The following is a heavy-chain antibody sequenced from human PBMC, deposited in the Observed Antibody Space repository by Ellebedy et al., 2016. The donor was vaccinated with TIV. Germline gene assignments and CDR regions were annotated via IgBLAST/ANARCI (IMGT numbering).Heavy chain of an antibody. V-gene: IGHV4-34*01. D-gene: IGHD2-15*01. CDR1: GGSFSGYY. CDR2: INHSGST. Sequence: SETLSLXXAVYGGSFSGYYWSWIRQPPGKGLEWIGEINHSGSTNYNPSLKSRVTISVDTSKNQFSLKLSSVTAADTAVYYCASGCSGGSCYSFPSYWGQGTLVTVSS. CDR3: ASGCSGGSCYSFPSY. J-gene: IGHJ4*02.